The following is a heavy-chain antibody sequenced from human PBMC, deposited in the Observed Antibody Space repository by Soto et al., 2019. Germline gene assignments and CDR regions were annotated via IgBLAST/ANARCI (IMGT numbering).Heavy chain of an antibody. D-gene: IGHD1-1*01. J-gene: IGHJ6*02. V-gene: IGHV2-70*01. CDR2: IDWDDDK. Sequence: SGPTLVNPTQTLTLTCTFSGFSLSTSGMCVSWIRQPPGKALEWLALIDWDDDKYYSTSLKTRLTISKDTSTHQVVLTMTNMDPVDTATYYCARIPPNTGTTGYYYYGMDVWGQGTTVTVSS. CDR3: ARIPPNTGTTGYYYYGMDV. CDR1: GFSLSTSGMC.